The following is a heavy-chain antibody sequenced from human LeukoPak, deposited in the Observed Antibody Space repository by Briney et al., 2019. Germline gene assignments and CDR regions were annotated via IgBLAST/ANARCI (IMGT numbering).Heavy chain of an antibody. CDR1: GFTFDDYG. J-gene: IGHJ4*02. D-gene: IGHD2-2*01. CDR2: INWNGGST. Sequence: GGSLRLSCAASGFTFDDYGMSWVRQAPGKGLEWVSGINWNGGSTGYADSVKGRFTISRDDAKNSLYLQMNSLRAEDTALYYCARVQGYCSSTSCYFDYWGQGTLVTVSS. CDR3: ARVQGYCSSTSCYFDY. V-gene: IGHV3-20*04.